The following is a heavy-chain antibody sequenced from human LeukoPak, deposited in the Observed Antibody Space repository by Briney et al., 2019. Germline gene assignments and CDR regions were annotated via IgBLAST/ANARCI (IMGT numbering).Heavy chain of an antibody. CDR3: ARDDYGDYATPEFDY. J-gene: IGHJ4*02. D-gene: IGHD4-17*01. Sequence: GASVKVSCQASGYTFTSYGIRGVRPAPGQGLAWVGWISAYNGNTNYAQKLQGRVTMTTDTSTSTAYMELRSLRSDDTAVYYCARDDYGDYATPEFDYWGQGTLVTVSS. CDR2: ISAYNGNT. CDR1: GYTFTSYG. V-gene: IGHV1-18*01.